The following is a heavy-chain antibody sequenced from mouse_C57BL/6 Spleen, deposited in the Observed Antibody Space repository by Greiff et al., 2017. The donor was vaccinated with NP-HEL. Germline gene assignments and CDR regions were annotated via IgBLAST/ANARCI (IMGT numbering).Heavy chain of an antibody. CDR1: GYAFSSSW. CDR2: IYPGDGDT. J-gene: IGHJ1*03. CDR3: ARRRDLEYCEG. D-gene: IGHD3-3*01. V-gene: IGHV1-82*01. Sequence: QVQLQQSGPELVKPGASVKISCKASGYAFSSSWMNWVKQRPGKGLEWIGRIYPGDGDTNYNGKVKGKATLTADKSSSTAYMPLSSLTSEDAAVYVCARRRDLEYCEGWGTGTTVTVSS.